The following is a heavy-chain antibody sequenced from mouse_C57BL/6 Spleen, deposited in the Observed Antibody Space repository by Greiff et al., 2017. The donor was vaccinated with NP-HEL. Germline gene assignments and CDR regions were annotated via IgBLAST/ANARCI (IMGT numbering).Heavy chain of an antibody. D-gene: IGHD4-1*01. CDR2: IYPGDGDT. Sequence: VQLQQSGAELVKPGASVKISCKASGYAFSSYWMNWVKQRPGKGLEWIGQIYPGDGDTNYNGKFKGKATLTADKSSSTAYMQLSSLTSEDSAVYFCARGSYWDGGYYFDYWGQGTTLTVSS. CDR1: GYAFSSYW. J-gene: IGHJ2*01. CDR3: ARGSYWDGGYYFDY. V-gene: IGHV1-80*01.